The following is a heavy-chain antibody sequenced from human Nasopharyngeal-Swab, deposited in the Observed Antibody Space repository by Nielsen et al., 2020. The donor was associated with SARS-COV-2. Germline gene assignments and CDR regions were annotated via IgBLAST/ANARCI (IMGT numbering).Heavy chain of an antibody. J-gene: IGHJ4*02. V-gene: IGHV4-31*03. Sequence: SETLSLTCTVSGGSITSGGFYWTWIRQHPGKGLEWIGYIYYSGNTYYNPSLESRITISVDTSKNQFSLKLNSVTAADTAVYYCARGWAGHYFDYWGRGTRVTVSS. CDR3: ARGWAGHYFDY. D-gene: IGHD3-10*01. CDR2: IYYSGNT. CDR1: GGSITSGGFY.